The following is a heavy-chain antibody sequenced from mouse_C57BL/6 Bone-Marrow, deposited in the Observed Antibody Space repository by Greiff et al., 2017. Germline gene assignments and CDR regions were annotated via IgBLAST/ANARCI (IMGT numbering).Heavy chain of an antibody. CDR1: GFTFSSYG. CDR3: ARHYDGYCPFAY. D-gene: IGHD2-3*01. J-gene: IGHJ3*01. V-gene: IGHV5-6*01. CDR2: ISSGGCYT. Sequence: EVQGVESGGDLVKPGGSLKLSCAASGFTFSSYGMSWVRQTPDKRLEWVATISSGGCYTYYPDSVKGRFTISRDNAKNTLYLQMSSLKSEDTAMYYCARHYDGYCPFAYWGQGTLVTVSA.